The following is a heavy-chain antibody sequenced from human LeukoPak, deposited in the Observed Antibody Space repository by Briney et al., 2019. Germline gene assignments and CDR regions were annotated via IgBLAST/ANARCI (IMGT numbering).Heavy chain of an antibody. CDR3: ARGPKLLWFRPFDY. V-gene: IGHV4-34*01. CDR1: GGSFSGYY. CDR2: INHSGST. Sequence: PSETLSLTCAVYGGSFSGYYWSWIRQPPGKGLEWIGEINHSGSTNYNPSLKSRVTISVDTSKNHFSLKLSSVTAADTAVYYCARGPKLLWFRPFDYWGQGTLVTVSS. J-gene: IGHJ4*02. D-gene: IGHD3-10*01.